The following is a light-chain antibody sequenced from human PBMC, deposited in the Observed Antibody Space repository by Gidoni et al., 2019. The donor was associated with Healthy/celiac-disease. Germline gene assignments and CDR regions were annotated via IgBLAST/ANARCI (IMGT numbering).Light chain of an antibody. V-gene: IGLV1-47*01. Sequence: QSVLTQPPSASGPRGQRVTISCSGSSSNIGSNYVYWYQQLPGTAPKLLIYRNNQRPSGVPDRFSGSKSGTSASLAISGLRSEDEADYYCAAWDDILSGWVFGGGTKLTVL. J-gene: IGLJ3*02. CDR2: RNN. CDR1: SSNIGSNY. CDR3: AAWDDILSGWV.